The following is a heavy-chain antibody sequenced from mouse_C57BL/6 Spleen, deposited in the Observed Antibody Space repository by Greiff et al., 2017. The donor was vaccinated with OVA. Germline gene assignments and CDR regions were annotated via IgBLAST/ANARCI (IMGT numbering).Heavy chain of an antibody. CDR2: IDPETGGT. V-gene: IGHV1-15*01. CDR1: GYTFTDYE. J-gene: IGHJ2*01. Sequence: VQLHQSGAELVRPGASVTLSCKASGYTFTDYEMHWVKQTPVHGLEWIGAIDPETGGTAYNQKFKGKAILTADKSSSTAYMELRSLTSEDSAVYYCTRELFDYWGQGTTLTVSS. CDR3: TRELFDY.